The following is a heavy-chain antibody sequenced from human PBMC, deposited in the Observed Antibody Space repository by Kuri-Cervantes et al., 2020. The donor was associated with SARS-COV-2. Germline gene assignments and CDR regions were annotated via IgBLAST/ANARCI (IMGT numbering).Heavy chain of an antibody. V-gene: IGHV4-30-4*08. CDR3: ARGAYCSSTSCYNENYFDY. CDR1: GGSISSDDYY. Sequence: SETLSLTCTVSGGSISSDDYYWSWIRQPPGKGLEWIGYIYYSGSTYYNPSLKSRVTISVDTSKNQFSLKLSPVTAADTAVYYCARGAYCSSTSCYNENYFDYWGQGTLVTVSS. CDR2: IYYSGST. J-gene: IGHJ4*02. D-gene: IGHD2-2*02.